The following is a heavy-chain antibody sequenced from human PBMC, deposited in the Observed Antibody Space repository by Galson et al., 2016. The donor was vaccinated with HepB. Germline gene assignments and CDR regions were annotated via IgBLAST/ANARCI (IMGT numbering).Heavy chain of an antibody. CDR3: ARVFGATYDFDS. V-gene: IGHV4-61*01. CDR1: GDFISSGNYY. CDR2: IYYSGST. J-gene: IGHJ4*02. Sequence: SETLSLTCTVSGDFISSGNYYWSWIRQHPGKGLEWIGYIYYSGSTNNNPSLKSRVTMSLDTSKNQFSLKLRSVTASDTAVYYCARVFGATYDFDSWGQGILVSVSS. D-gene: IGHD1-26*01.